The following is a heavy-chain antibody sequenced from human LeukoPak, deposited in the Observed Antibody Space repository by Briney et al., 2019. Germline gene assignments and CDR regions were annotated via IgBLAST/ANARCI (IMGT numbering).Heavy chain of an antibody. D-gene: IGHD3-10*01. CDR1: GGTFSSYA. Sequence: SVKVSCKASGGTFSSYAISWVRQAPGQGLEWMGRIIPILGIANYAQKFQGRVTITADKSTSTAYMELSSLRSEDTAVYYCARGLYGSGSYHYGMDVWGQGTTVTVSS. CDR3: ARGLYGSGSYHYGMDV. V-gene: IGHV1-69*04. CDR2: IIPILGIA. J-gene: IGHJ6*02.